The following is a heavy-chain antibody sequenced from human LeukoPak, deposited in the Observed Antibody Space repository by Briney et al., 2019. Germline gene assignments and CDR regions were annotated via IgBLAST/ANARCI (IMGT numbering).Heavy chain of an antibody. CDR1: GDSISIYY. CDR3: ARSKTGTYYFDY. CDR2: IYYSGST. D-gene: IGHD1/OR15-1a*01. Sequence: SETLSLTCTVSGDSISIYYWSWIRQPPGKGLEWIGYIYYSGSTNYNPSLKSRVTISVDTSKNQFSLKLSSVTAADTAVYYWARSKTGTYYFDYWGQGTLVTVSS. J-gene: IGHJ4*02. V-gene: IGHV4-59*01.